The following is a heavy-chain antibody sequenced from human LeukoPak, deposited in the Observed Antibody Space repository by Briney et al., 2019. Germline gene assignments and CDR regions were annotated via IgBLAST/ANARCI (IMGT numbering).Heavy chain of an antibody. CDR3: ARETPEYD. CDR1: GFTFSSYS. D-gene: IGHD1-14*01. CDR2: ISSSSSTI. Sequence: GGSLRLSCASSGFTFSSYSMNWVRQAPGKGLEWVSYISSSSSTIYYADSVKGRFTISRDNAKNSLYLQINSLRDEDTAVYYCARETPEYDWGQGTLVTLSS. J-gene: IGHJ4*02. V-gene: IGHV3-48*02.